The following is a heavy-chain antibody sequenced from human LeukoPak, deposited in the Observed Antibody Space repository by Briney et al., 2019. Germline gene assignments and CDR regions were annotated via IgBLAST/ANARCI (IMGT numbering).Heavy chain of an antibody. J-gene: IGHJ4*02. Sequence: ASVKVSCKASGYTFTGYYMHWVRQAPGQGLEWMGWINPNSDGTNYAQKFQGRVTMTRDTSISTAYMELSRLRSDDTAVYYCAREGNFDYDFWSGTTVYWGQGTLVTVSS. CDR1: GYTFTGYY. CDR2: INPNSDGT. D-gene: IGHD3-3*01. CDR3: AREGNFDYDFWSGTTVY. V-gene: IGHV1-2*02.